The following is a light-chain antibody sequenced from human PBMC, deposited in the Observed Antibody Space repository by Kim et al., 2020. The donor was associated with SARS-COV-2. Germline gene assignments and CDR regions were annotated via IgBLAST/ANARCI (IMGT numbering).Light chain of an antibody. J-gene: IGLJ2*01. CDR3: NSRDSNDNVL. CDR1: SLRSYY. CDR2: GKN. Sequence: VAWGQTVRITCQGDSLRSYYATWYQQKPGQAPRVVMYGKNNGPSGIPDRFAGSSSGNTASLTITGTQAGDEADYYCNSRDSNDNVLFGGGTQLTVL. V-gene: IGLV3-19*01.